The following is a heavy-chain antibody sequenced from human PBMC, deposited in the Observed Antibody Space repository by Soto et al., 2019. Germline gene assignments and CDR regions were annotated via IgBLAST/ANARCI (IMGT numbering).Heavy chain of an antibody. CDR3: AHSRCGGDCLRSYSSHYYYGMDV. CDR2: LYWDDDK. D-gene: IGHD2-21*02. Sequence: QITLKESGPTLVKPTQTLTLTCTFSGFSLSTGGVGVGWILQPPGKALEGLALLYWDDDKRYSPSLKSRLTVTKDTSKNQVVLTMTNMDPVDTATYYCAHSRCGGDCLRSYSSHYYYGMDVWGQGTTVTVSS. CDR1: GFSLSTGGVG. J-gene: IGHJ6*02. V-gene: IGHV2-5*02.